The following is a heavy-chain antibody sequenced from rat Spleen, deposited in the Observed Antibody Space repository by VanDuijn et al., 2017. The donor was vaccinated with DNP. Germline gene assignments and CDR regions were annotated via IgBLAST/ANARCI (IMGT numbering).Heavy chain of an antibody. CDR2: MWSDGDT. CDR1: GFSLTSYH. D-gene: IGHD1-12*02. J-gene: IGHJ3*01. CDR3: ARDYYDGSYYGLRFAN. Sequence: QVQLKESGPGLVQPSQTLSLTCTVSGFSLTSYHVHRVRQPPGKGLEWMGVMWSDGDTSYNSTLQSRLRISRDTSKSQVFLKMNSLQTEDTATYSCARDYYDGSYYGLRFANWGQGTLVTVSS. V-gene: IGHV2-32*01.